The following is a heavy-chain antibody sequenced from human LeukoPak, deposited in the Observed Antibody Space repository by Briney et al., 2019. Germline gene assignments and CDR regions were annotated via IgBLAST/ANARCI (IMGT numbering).Heavy chain of an antibody. CDR3: ARDHEIHQTFDS. CDR1: GGSIISYY. J-gene: IGHJ4*02. CDR2: IYSSGIT. D-gene: IGHD5-18*01. Sequence: PETLSLTCTVSGGSIISYYWSWIRQPAGKGLEWVGRIYSSGITNYNPSLKSRVTMSVDTSKNQFSLKLSSVTAADTAVYYCARDHEIHQTFDSWGQGTLVTVSS. V-gene: IGHV4-4*07.